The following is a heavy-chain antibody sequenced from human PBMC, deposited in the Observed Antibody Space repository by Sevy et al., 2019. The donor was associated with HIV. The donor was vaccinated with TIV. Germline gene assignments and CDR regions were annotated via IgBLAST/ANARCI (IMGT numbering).Heavy chain of an antibody. D-gene: IGHD2-21*02. CDR3: AREADSYFDS. CDR2: ISSRGSTE. Sequence: GGSLRLSCEASGFTFSDYHMTWIRQAPGKGLEWVAYISSRGSTEHYADSVKGRFTISRDNVKNSLYLQMDSLRGEDTAVYYCAREADSYFDSWGQGSLVTVSS. CDR1: GFTFSDYH. V-gene: IGHV3-11*01. J-gene: IGHJ4*02.